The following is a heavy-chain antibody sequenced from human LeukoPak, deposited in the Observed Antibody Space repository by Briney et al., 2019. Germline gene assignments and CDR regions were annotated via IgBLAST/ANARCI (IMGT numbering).Heavy chain of an antibody. CDR2: IYYSGIT. CDR1: GGSISSSSYY. D-gene: IGHD6-19*01. CDR3: AREAGSSGWYGNDAFDI. Sequence: PSETLSLTCTVSGGSISSSSYYWGWIRQPPGKGLEWIGSIYYSGITYYNPSLKSRVTISVDTSKNQFSLKLSSVTAADTAVYYCAREAGSSGWYGNDAFDIWGQGTMVTVSS. J-gene: IGHJ3*02. V-gene: IGHV4-39*02.